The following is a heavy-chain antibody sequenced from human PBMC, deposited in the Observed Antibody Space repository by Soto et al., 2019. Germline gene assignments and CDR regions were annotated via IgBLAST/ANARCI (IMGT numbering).Heavy chain of an antibody. Sequence: PSETLSVTWTVCGGSISSYYWSWIRQPPGKGLEWIGYIYYSGSTNYNPSLKSRVTISVDTSKNQFSLTLSSVTAADTAAYHCPRTMYNSSCSYRYKWFGPSGAPTLVPVSA. CDR3: PRTMYNSSCSYRYKWFGP. CDR2: IYYSGST. V-gene: IGHV4-59*08. J-gene: IGHJ5*02. CDR1: GGSISSYY. D-gene: IGHD1-20*01.